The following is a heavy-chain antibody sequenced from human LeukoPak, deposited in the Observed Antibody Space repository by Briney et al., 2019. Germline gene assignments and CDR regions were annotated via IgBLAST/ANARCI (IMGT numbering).Heavy chain of an antibody. CDR1: GFTFDDYA. D-gene: IGHD3-3*01. CDR3: ARLYDFWSGYSNY. J-gene: IGHJ4*02. CDR2: ISWNSGSI. Sequence: GGSLRLSCAASGFTFDDYAMHWVRQAPGKGLEWVSGISWNSGSIGYADSVKGRFTISRDNAKNSLYLQMNSLRAEDTAVYYCARLYDFWSGYSNYWGQGTLVTVSS. V-gene: IGHV3-9*01.